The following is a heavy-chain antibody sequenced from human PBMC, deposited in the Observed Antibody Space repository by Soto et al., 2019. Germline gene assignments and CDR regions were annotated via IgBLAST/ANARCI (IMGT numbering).Heavy chain of an antibody. CDR3: AHKAGHDYGDYPYYYGMDV. Sequence: PSETLSLTCTVSGGSISSSSYYWGWICQSPGKGLEWIGSIYYSGSTYYNPSLKSRVTISVDTSKNQFSLKLSSVTAADTAVYYCAHKAGHDYGDYPYYYGMDVWGQGTTVTVSS. V-gene: IGHV4-39*07. J-gene: IGHJ6*02. CDR1: GGSISSSSYY. D-gene: IGHD4-17*01. CDR2: IYYSGST.